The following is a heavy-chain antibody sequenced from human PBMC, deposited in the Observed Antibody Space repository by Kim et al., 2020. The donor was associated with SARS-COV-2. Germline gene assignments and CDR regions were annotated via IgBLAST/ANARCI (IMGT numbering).Heavy chain of an antibody. CDR3: ARASEEPEHNFDY. CDR1: GGSFSGYS. Sequence: SETLSLTCAVYGGSFSGYSWSWIRQPPGKGLEWIGEINHSGSTNYNPSLKSRVTISVDTSKNQFSLKLSSVTAADTAVNSFARASEEPEHNFDYWGPGTL. V-gene: IGHV4-34*01. D-gene: IGHD1-26*01. CDR2: INHSGST. J-gene: IGHJ4*02.